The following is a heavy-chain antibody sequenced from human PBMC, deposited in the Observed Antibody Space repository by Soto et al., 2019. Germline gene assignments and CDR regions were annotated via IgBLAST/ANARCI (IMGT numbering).Heavy chain of an antibody. D-gene: IGHD2-2*01. CDR2: IYYSGST. CDR3: ARGNPLVATDY. CDR1: GGSISSGGYY. V-gene: IGHV4-31*03. Sequence: QVQLQESGPGLVKPSQTLSLTCTVSGGSISSGGYYWSWIRQHPGKGLEWIGYIYYSGSTYYNPSLKSRVTYSVXTSKTQFSLKLSSVTAADTAVYYCARGNPLVATDYWGQGTLVTVSS. J-gene: IGHJ4*02.